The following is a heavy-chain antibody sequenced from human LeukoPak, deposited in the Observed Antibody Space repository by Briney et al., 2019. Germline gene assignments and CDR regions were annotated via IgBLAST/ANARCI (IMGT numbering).Heavy chain of an antibody. V-gene: IGHV4-39*07. D-gene: IGHD3-9*01. CDR3: ARRYYDILTGAPRSLTYMDV. CDR1: GGSISSSSYY. Sequence: PSETLSLTCTVSGGSISSSSYYWGWIRQPPGKGLEWIGSIHYSGSTNYNPSLKSRVTISVDTSKNQFSLKLSSVTAADTAVYYCARRYYDILTGAPRSLTYMDVWGKGTTVTISS. CDR2: IHYSGST. J-gene: IGHJ6*03.